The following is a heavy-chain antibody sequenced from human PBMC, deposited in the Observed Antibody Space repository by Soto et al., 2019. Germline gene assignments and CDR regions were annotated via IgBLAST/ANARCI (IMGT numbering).Heavy chain of an antibody. CDR1: GFTVSSNY. CDR2: IYSGGST. V-gene: IGHV3-66*01. D-gene: IGHD4-17*01. Sequence: ESGGGLVQPGGSLRLSCAASGFTVSSNYMSWVRQAPGKGLEWASVIYSGGSTYYADSVKGRFTISRDNSKNTLYLQMNSLRAEDTAVYYCARDRPNDYGDYVPYWGQGTLVTVSS. J-gene: IGHJ4*02. CDR3: ARDRPNDYGDYVPY.